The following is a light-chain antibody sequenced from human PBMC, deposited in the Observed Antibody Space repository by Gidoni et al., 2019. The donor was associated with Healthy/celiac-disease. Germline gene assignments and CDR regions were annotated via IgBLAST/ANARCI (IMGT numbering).Light chain of an antibody. J-gene: IGKJ4*01. V-gene: IGKV1-8*01. CDR3: QQYYSYPPA. CDR2: AAS. CDR1: QGISSY. Sequence: AIRMTQSPSSFSASTGDRGTITCRASQGISSYLALYQQKPGKAPKLLIYAASTLQSGVPSRFSGSGSGTDFPLTISCLQSEDCATYYCQQYYSYPPAFGGGTKVEIK.